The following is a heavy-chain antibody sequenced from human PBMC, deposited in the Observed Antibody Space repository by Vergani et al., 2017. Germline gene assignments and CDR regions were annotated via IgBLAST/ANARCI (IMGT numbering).Heavy chain of an antibody. CDR3: ASRDITIFGVVIIGGYYYYGMDV. CDR2: IIPIFGTA. V-gene: IGHV1-69*12. CDR1: GGTFSSYA. Sequence: QVQLVQSVAEVKKPGSSVKVSCKASGGTFSSYAISWVRQAPGQGLEWMGGIIPIFGTANYAQKFQGRVTITADASTSTAYMELSSLRSEDTAVYYCASRDITIFGVVIIGGYYYYGMDVWGQGTTVTVSS. J-gene: IGHJ6*02. D-gene: IGHD3-3*01.